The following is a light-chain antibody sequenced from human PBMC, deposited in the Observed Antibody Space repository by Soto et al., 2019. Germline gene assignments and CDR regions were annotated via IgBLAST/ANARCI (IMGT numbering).Light chain of an antibody. V-gene: IGLV2-23*02. CDR3: CSYAGSSTNV. CDR2: EVS. CDR1: SSDVGSYNL. Sequence: QSVLTQPASVSGSPGQSITISCTGTSSDVGSYNLVSWYQQHPGKAPKLMIYEVSKRPSGVSNRFSGSKSGNTASLTISGLHAEDEADYYCCSYAGSSTNVFGTGTKLTVL. J-gene: IGLJ1*01.